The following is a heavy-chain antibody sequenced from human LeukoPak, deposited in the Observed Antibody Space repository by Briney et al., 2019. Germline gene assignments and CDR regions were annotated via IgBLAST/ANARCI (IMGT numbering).Heavy chain of an antibody. CDR2: IYAGDSTS. CDR3: ARPGDSAGYFYGVADM. V-gene: IGHV5-51*01. J-gene: IGHJ3*02. CDR1: GYSFTSYW. D-gene: IGHD3-22*01. Sequence: GESLKISCKGSGYSFTSYWIAWVRQMSGNGLEWMGMIYAGDSTSRYSPSFQGQVTMSVDKSISTAYLQWNSLKASDTAIYYCARPGDSAGYFYGVADMWGQGTAVTVSS.